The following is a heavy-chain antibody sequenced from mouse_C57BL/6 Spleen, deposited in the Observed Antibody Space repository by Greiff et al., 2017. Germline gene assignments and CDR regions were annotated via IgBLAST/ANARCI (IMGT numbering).Heavy chain of an antibody. J-gene: IGHJ3*01. CDR1: GFTFSDYY. Sequence: EVHLVESEGGLVQPGSSMKLSCTASGFTFSDYYMAWVRQVPEKGLEWVANINYDGSSTYYLDSLKSRFIISRDNAKNILYLQMSSLKSEDTATYYCARQDDYDVAWFAYWGQGTLVTVSA. CDR3: ARQDDYDVAWFAY. V-gene: IGHV5-16*01. CDR2: INYDGSST. D-gene: IGHD2-4*01.